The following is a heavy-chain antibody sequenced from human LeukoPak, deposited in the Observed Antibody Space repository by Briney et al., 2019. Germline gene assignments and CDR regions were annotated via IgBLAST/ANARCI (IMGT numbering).Heavy chain of an antibody. J-gene: IGHJ4*02. V-gene: IGHV3-23*01. CDR2: ISGSSGST. D-gene: IGHD1-1*01. CDR1: GFTFNTYA. CDR3: AKALLSDPRTLDYFDY. Sequence: PGGSLRLSCAASGFTFNTYAMSWVRQAPGKGLELVSVISGSSGSTYYADSVKGRFTMSRDNSKNTLFLQMNSLRAEDTAVYYCAKALLSDPRTLDYFDYWGQGTLVTVSS.